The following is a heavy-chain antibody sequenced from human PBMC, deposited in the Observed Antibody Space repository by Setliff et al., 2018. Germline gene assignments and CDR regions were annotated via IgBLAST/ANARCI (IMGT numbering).Heavy chain of an antibody. CDR3: ARHLLVQGTYHFDY. D-gene: IGHD3-10*01. Sequence: SETLSLTCNVSGGSVSSTSHYWGWIRQPPGKGMEWIGSMYYSGSTYYNPSLKGRVTLSVDTTKNQFSLKLTSMTAADTAVYFCARHLLVQGTYHFDYWGQGSPVTVSS. V-gene: IGHV4-39*01. CDR1: GGSVSSTSHY. CDR2: MYYSGST. J-gene: IGHJ4*02.